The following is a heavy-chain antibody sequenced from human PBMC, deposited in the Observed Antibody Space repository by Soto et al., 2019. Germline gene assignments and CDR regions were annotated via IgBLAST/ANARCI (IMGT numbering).Heavy chain of an antibody. Sequence: ASVKVSCKASGYTFTGYYMHWVRQAPGQGLEWMGWINPNSGGTNYAQKFQGWVTMTRDTSISTAYMELSRLRSDDTAVYYCARGGPPYGDYDYYYYMDVWGKGTTVTVSS. J-gene: IGHJ6*03. D-gene: IGHD4-17*01. V-gene: IGHV1-2*04. CDR3: ARGGPPYGDYDYYYYMDV. CDR1: GYTFTGYY. CDR2: INPNSGGT.